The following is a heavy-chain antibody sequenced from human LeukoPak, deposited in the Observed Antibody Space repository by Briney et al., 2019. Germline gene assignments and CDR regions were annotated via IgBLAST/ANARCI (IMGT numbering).Heavy chain of an antibody. CDR2: INHSGST. CDR3: ARAAGRVVVVAATRWFDP. CDR1: GDSVSNDNFY. V-gene: IGHV4-34*01. J-gene: IGHJ5*02. Sequence: SETLSLTCTVSGDSVSNDNFYWGWIRQPPGKGLEWIGEINHSGSTNYNPSLKSRVTISVDTSKNQFSLKLSSVTAADTAVYYCARAAGRVVVVAATRWFDPWGQGTLATVSS. D-gene: IGHD2-15*01.